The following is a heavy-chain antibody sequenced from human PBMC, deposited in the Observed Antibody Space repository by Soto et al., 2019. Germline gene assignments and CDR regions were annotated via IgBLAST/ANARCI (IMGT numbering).Heavy chain of an antibody. V-gene: IGHV4-59*01. Sequence: SETLSLTCTVSGGSISSYYWSWIRQPPGKGLEWIGYIYYSGSTNYNPSLKSRVTISVDTSKNQFSLKLSSVAAADTAVYYCARGSNWFDPWGQGTLVTVSS. CDR1: GGSISSYY. J-gene: IGHJ5*02. CDR3: ARGSNWFDP. CDR2: IYYSGST.